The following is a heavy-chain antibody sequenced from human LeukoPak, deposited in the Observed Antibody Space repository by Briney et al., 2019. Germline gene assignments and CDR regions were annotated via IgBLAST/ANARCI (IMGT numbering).Heavy chain of an antibody. J-gene: IGHJ2*01. CDR1: GGSISSSSYY. CDR2: IHYSGST. D-gene: IGHD4-11*01. Sequence: PSETLSLTCTVSGGSISSSSYYWGWIRQPPGKGLEWIGYIHYSGSTNHNPSLKGRVTISIDTSKNQISLRLTSVIAADTAVYYCAGYGNYWDWYFDLWGRGTLVTVSS. V-gene: IGHV4-61*05. CDR3: AGYGNYWDWYFDL.